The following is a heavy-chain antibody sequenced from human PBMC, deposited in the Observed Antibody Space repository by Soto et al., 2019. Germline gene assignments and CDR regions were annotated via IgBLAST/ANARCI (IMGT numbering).Heavy chain of an antibody. CDR3: ARVIPGVEAWFDP. CDR1: GYTFTNFG. D-gene: IGHD2-2*02. J-gene: IGHJ5*02. Sequence: SVKVSCKASGYTFTNFGVTWVRRAPGQGLEWMGWISAYTDTPNYAQKFQGRVTMTIDTYTRTAYMDLRSHTSDDTAVYYCARVIPGVEAWFDPWGQGTLVTVSS. V-gene: IGHV1-18*01. CDR2: ISAYTDTP.